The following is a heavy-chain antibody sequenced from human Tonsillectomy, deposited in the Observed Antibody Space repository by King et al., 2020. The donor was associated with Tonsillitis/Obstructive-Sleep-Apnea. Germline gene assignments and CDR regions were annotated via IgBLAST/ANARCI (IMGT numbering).Heavy chain of an antibody. Sequence: QLQESGPGLVKPSETLSLTCTVSGGSISSYYWSWIRQPPGKGLEWIGYIYYSGSTNYNPSLKSRVTISVDTSKNQFSLKLSSVTAADTAVYYCATYPYYDFWSGYAFDIWGQGTMVTVSS. D-gene: IGHD3-3*01. CDR3: ATYPYYDFWSGYAFDI. V-gene: IGHV4-59*08. CDR1: GGSISSYY. J-gene: IGHJ3*02. CDR2: IYYSGST.